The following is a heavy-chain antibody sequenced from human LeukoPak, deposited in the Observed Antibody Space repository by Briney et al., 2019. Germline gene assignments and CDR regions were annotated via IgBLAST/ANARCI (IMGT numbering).Heavy chain of an antibody. CDR2: ISRSGSTK. CDR1: GFTFSSYS. CDR3: TTGQWLAYYYYYYMDV. J-gene: IGHJ6*03. V-gene: IGHV3-48*04. Sequence: PGGSLRLSCAASGFTFSSYSMNWVRQAPGKGLEWVSSISRSGSTKYYADSVKGRFTISRDNAKNSLFLQMNSLRAEDTAVYYCTTGQWLAYYYYYYMDVWGKGTTVTVSS. D-gene: IGHD6-19*01.